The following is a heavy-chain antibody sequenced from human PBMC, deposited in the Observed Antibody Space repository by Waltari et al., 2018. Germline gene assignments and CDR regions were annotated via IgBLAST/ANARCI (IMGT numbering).Heavy chain of an antibody. CDR3: ARGPVDGTKRGAFDI. V-gene: IGHV3-30*03. D-gene: IGHD1-1*01. Sequence: QVQLVESGGTVVRPGKSLRLSCVGSGFIFGSNGMHWDRQAPGKGVEWVAGVSYDGSETYYGDSVKGRFTISRDNSNNTLHLQMTSLRDEDTAIFYCARGPVDGTKRGAFDIWGQGTMVTVSS. CDR1: GFIFGSNG. CDR2: VSYDGSET. J-gene: IGHJ3*02.